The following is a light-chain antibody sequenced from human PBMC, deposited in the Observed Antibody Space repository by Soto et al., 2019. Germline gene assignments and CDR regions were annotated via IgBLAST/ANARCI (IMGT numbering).Light chain of an antibody. V-gene: IGLV1-44*01. CDR1: TSNIGSNT. CDR3: AAWDDSLNAYV. CDR2: SNN. J-gene: IGLJ1*01. Sequence: QSALAQPPSASGTPGQRVTISCSGSTSNIGSNTVNWYQQLPGTAPKLVIYSNNQRPSGVPDRFSGSRSDTSASLAISGLQSEDEADYYCAAWDDSLNAYVFGTGTKATVL.